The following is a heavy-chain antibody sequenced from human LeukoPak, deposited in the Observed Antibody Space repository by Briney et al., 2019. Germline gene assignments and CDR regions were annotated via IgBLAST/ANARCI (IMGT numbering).Heavy chain of an antibody. V-gene: IGHV4-34*01. D-gene: IGHD6-13*01. CDR3: ARSAAGTLDY. CDR1: GGSFSGYY. Sequence: SETLSLTCAVYGGSFSGYYWSWIRQPPGKGLEWIGEINHSGSTNYNPSLKSRVTISVDTSKNQFSLHLNSVTPEDTAVYYCARSAAGTLDYWGQGTLVTVSS. J-gene: IGHJ4*02. CDR2: INHSGST.